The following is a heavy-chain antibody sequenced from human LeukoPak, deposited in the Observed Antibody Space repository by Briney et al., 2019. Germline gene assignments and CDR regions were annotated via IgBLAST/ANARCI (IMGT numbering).Heavy chain of an antibody. V-gene: IGHV3-15*01. CDR3: TTVERWLLRSSPY. J-gene: IGHJ4*02. D-gene: IGHD5-24*01. Sequence: GGSLRLSCAASGFTFSNAWMTWVRQAPGKGLEWVGRIKTNTDGGTTDYAAPVKGRFTISRDDSKNTLYLQMNSLKTDDTAVYYCTTVERWLLRSSPYWGQGTLVTVSS. CDR1: GFTFSNAW. CDR2: IKTNTDGGTT.